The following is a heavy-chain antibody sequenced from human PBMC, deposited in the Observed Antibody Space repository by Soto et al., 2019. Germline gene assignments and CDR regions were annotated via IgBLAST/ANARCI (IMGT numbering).Heavy chain of an antibody. Sequence: PGGSLRLSCAASGFTFSSYAMSWVRQAPGKGLEWVSAISGSGGSTYYADSVKGRFTISRDNSKNTLYLQMNSLRAEDTAVYYCAKHPGYSSGWASWYFDLWGRGTLVTVSS. V-gene: IGHV3-23*01. CDR3: AKHPGYSSGWASWYFDL. J-gene: IGHJ2*01. D-gene: IGHD6-19*01. CDR2: ISGSGGST. CDR1: GFTFSSYA.